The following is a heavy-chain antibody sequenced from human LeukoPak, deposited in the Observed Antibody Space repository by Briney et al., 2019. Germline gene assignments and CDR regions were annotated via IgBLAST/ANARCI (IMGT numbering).Heavy chain of an antibody. CDR1: GFTFSSYS. Sequence: GGSLRLSCAASGFTFSSYSMKWVRQAPGKGLEWVSFISTSSSYIYYADSVKGRFTISRDNAKNSLYLQMNSLRAEDTAVYYCAELGITMIGGVWGKGTTVTISS. J-gene: IGHJ6*04. CDR2: ISTSSSYI. D-gene: IGHD3-10*02. V-gene: IGHV3-21*01. CDR3: AELGITMIGGV.